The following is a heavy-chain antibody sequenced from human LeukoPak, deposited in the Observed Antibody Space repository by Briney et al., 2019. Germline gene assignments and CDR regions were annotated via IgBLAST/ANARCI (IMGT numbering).Heavy chain of an antibody. CDR2: IHHSGST. V-gene: IGHV4-38-2*02. J-gene: IGHJ5*02. Sequence: PSETRSLTCRVFDSSIPAGYYSGWAWQPPGKGLEWIGSIHHSGSTYYKPSLKSRLTISVDTSKNQFSLKVSSVTAADTAVFYCARSSSSWFRLDPWGQGTLVTVSS. D-gene: IGHD6-13*01. CDR1: DSSIPAGYY. CDR3: ARSSSSWFRLDP.